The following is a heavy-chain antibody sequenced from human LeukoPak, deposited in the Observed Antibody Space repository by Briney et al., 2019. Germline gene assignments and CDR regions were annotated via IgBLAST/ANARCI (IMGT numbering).Heavy chain of an antibody. V-gene: IGHV3-23*01. J-gene: IGHJ5*02. CDR3: AKDVRYNWFDP. CDR2: ISGSGGST. D-gene: IGHD4-17*01. Sequence: GGSLRLSCAASGFTFSSYAMSWVRQAPGKGLEWVSAISGSGGSTYYAASVKGRFTISRDNSKNTLYLQMDSLRAEDTAIYYCAKDVRYNWFDPWGQGTLVTVSS. CDR1: GFTFSSYA.